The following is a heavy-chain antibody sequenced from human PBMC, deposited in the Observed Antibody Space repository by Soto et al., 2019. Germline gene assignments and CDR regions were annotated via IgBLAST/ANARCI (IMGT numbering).Heavy chain of an antibody. CDR1: GGSFSGYY. J-gene: IGHJ4*02. CDR3: ASNDYGDYVYPDY. V-gene: IGHV4-34*01. D-gene: IGHD4-17*01. CDR2: INHSGST. Sequence: KPSETLSLTCAVYGGSFSGYYWSWIRQPPGKGLEWIGEINHSGSTNYNPPLKSRVTISVDTSKNQFSLKLSSVTAADTAVYYCASNDYGDYVYPDYWGQGTLVTVSS.